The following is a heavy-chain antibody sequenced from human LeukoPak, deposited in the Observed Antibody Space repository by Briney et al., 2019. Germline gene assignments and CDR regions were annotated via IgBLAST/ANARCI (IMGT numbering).Heavy chain of an antibody. CDR2: IRQDGTER. J-gene: IGHJ4*02. Sequence: GGFLRLSCAASKLTFSNYWMNWVRQAPGKGLEWVANIRQDGTERSYVDSVKGRFTISRDNAKNTLFLQMNSLRAEDTAVYYCARDLSLTMVRGVIDWGQGTLVTVSS. CDR1: KLTFSNYW. D-gene: IGHD3-10*01. V-gene: IGHV3-7*01. CDR3: ARDLSLTMVRGVID.